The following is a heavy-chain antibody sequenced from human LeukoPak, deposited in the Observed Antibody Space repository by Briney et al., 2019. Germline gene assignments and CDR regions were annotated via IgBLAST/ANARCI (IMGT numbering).Heavy chain of an antibody. CDR3: ARVLSGSSLGFFDY. Sequence: ASVKVSCKASGYTFTGYYMHWVRQAPGQGLEWMGRINPNSGGTNYAQKFQGRVTMTGDTSISTAYMELSRLRSDDTAVYYCARVLSGSSLGFFDYWGQGTLVTVSS. CDR2: INPNSGGT. D-gene: IGHD1-26*01. CDR1: GYTFTGYY. V-gene: IGHV1-2*06. J-gene: IGHJ4*02.